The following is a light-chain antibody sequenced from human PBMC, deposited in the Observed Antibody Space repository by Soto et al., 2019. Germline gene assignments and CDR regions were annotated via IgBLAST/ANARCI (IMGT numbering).Light chain of an antibody. J-gene: IGLJ1*01. CDR2: SNN. V-gene: IGLV1-44*01. CDR1: SSNIGSNT. Sequence: QSVLPQPPSASGTPGQRVTISCSGSSSNIGSNTVNWYQQFPGTAPKLLIYSNNQRPSEVPDRFSGSKSGTAVSLAISGLQSEDEADYYCAAWDDSLNGHVFGTGTKVTVL. CDR3: AAWDDSLNGHV.